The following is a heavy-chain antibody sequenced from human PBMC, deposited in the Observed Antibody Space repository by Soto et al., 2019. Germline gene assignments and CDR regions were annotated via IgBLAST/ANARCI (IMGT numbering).Heavy chain of an antibody. V-gene: IGHV3-23*01. CDR1: GFTFSSSA. CDR3: AKGSRGAYYYCMDV. J-gene: IGHJ6*03. Sequence: PGGSLRLSCAASGFTFSSSAMNWVRQAPGKGLEWASSISNSGGTTSYADSVKGRFTISRDNSKNTLYLQMNSLRAEDTAVYYCAKGSRGAYYYCMDVWGKGTTVTVSS. CDR2: ISNSGGTT.